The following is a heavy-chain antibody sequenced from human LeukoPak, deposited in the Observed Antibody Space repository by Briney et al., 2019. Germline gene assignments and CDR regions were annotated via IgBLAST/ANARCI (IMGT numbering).Heavy chain of an antibody. V-gene: IGHV4-31*03. CDR3: ARVVVHYYFGLDF. CDR1: GASISSGGYS. J-gene: IGHJ6*02. CDR2: IYYRGST. Sequence: SQTLSLTCTVSGASISSGGYSWSWIRQHPEKGLEWIGNIYYRGSTYYNPSLKSRLTLSIDMSKNQFSLRLSSVTAADTALYYCARVVVHYYFGLDFWGQGTTVTVSS. D-gene: IGHD2-8*01.